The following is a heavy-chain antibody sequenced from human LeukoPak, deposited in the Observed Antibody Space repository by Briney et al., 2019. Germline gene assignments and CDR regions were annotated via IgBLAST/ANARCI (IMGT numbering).Heavy chain of an antibody. J-gene: IGHJ6*02. D-gene: IGHD3-10*01. CDR2: ILYDGSRQ. CDR3: VKGSGTNDYGMDA. Sequence: GGSLRLSCAASGFTFNTCGMHWVRHAPGKGLEWVAVILYDGSRQYYTDSVKGRFTISRDNSQNTLFLQMSSLRAEDTAVYYCVKGSGTNDYGMDAWGQGTTVTVSS. CDR1: GFTFNTCG. V-gene: IGHV3-30*18.